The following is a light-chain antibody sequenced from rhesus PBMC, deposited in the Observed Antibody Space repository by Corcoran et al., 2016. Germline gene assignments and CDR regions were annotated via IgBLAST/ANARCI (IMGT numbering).Light chain of an antibody. J-gene: IGKJ1*01. CDR3: PQYNSSPPGT. CDR2: KGS. CDR1: QSISSW. V-gene: IGKV1-22*01. Sequence: DIQMTQSPSSLSASVGDTVTITCRASQSISSWVAWYQQKPGKAPKPLIDKGSSLQSGVPSRFSGRGSGTDFTLTISSLRSGDFATYYCPQYNSSPPGTFGQGTKVEIK.